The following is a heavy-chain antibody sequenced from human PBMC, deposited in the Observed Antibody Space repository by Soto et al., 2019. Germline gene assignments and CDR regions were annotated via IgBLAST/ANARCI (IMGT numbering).Heavy chain of an antibody. Sequence: HPGGSLRLSCAGSVFTLSTYGMTCVRQSPGKWLEWVSAITGTGGNTYYVDSVKGRFTSSRDNSKNMLYLQMNSVRVEDTAVYYCARIRGSWYGLDVWGQGTTDIVSS. CDR1: VFTLSTYG. CDR3: ARIRGSWYGLDV. J-gene: IGHJ6*02. CDR2: ITGTGGNT. V-gene: IGHV3-23*01.